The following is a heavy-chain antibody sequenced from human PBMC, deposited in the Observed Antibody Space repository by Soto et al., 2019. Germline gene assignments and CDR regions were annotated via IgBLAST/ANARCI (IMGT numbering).Heavy chain of an antibody. CDR1: RFTFSSYA. V-gene: IGHV3-30-3*01. J-gene: IGHJ4*02. CDR3: ARVGCSGGSCYLIYYLEF. Sequence: GGPLTHSCAASRFTFSSYAMHWVRQAPGKGLEWVAVISYDGSNKYYADSVKGRFTISRDNSKNTLYLQMNSLRAEDTAVYYFARVGCSGGSCYLIYYLEFWSQGT. CDR2: ISYDGSNK. D-gene: IGHD2-15*01.